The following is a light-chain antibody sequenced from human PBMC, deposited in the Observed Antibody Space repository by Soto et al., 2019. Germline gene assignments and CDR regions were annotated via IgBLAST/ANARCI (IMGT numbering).Light chain of an antibody. J-gene: IGKJ1*01. CDR1: QSVSSN. V-gene: IGKV3-15*01. CDR3: QQYNNSPWT. Sequence: EVVMTHSPATLSVSPGERATLSCRASQSVSSNLAWYQQKPGQAPRLLIYGASTRATGIPARFSGSGSGTEFTLTISSLQSEDFAVYYCQQYNNSPWTFGQGTKVDIK. CDR2: GAS.